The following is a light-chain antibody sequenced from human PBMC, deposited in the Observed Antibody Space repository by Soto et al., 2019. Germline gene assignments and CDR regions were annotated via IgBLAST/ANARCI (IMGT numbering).Light chain of an antibody. Sequence: EILMTQSPATLSVSPGERATLSCGASQSVSTNLAWYQQKPGQAPRLLIYGTSTRATGVPARFSGSGSGTEFSLTISSLQSEDFAVYYCQQYNNWPLTLGGGTKVDIK. CDR2: GTS. J-gene: IGKJ4*01. V-gene: IGKV3-15*01. CDR3: QQYNNWPLT. CDR1: QSVSTN.